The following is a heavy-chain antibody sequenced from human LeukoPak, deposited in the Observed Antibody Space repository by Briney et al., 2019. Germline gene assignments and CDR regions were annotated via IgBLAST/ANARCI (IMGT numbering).Heavy chain of an antibody. CDR3: ARERRDAFDI. V-gene: IGHV4-39*07. CDR2: IYYAGST. CDR1: GDSISSSSYY. J-gene: IGHJ3*02. Sequence: SETLTLTCNVSGDSISSSSYYWSWIRVPPGKGLEWIGSIYYAGSTYYYPSFKSRVTLPVDTSSNRFSLSIKSVTAADTAVYYCARERRDAFDIWGQGTMVTVSS. D-gene: IGHD1-1*01.